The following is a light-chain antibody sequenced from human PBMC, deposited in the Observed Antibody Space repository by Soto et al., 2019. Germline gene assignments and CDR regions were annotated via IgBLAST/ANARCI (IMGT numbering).Light chain of an antibody. Sequence: IVITRSPAPLSESPVEKVNLSLKVSESVDTNFAWYQQRPGQAPRLLIYGASIRATDVPARFSGSGSGTEFTLTISSLQSEDFAVYSCQKYNNWPLTFGQGTRLEIK. CDR1: ESVDTN. CDR2: GAS. CDR3: QKYNNWPLT. J-gene: IGKJ5*01. V-gene: IGKV3-15*01.